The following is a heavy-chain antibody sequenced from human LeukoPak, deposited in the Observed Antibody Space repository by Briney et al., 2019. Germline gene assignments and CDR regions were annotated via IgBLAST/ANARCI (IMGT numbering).Heavy chain of an antibody. CDR3: AKSRGPYYYYGMDV. V-gene: IGHV3-43D*04. CDR2: ISWDGGST. CDR1: GFTFDDYA. J-gene: IGHJ6*04. Sequence: GGSLRLSCAASGFTFDDYAMHWVRQAPGKGLEWVSLISWDGGSTYYADSVKGRFTISRDNSKNSLYLQMNSLRAEATALYYCAKSRGPYYYYGMDVWGKGTTVTVSS.